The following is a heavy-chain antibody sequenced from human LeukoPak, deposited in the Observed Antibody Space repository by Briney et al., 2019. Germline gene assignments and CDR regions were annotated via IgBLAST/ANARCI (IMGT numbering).Heavy chain of an antibody. CDR1: GYTFTSYG. Sequence: GSSVKVSCKASGYTFTSYGISWVRQAHGQGREWMGWISAYNGNTNYAQKLQGRVIMTTDTSTSTAYMELRSLRSDDTAVYYCARVGPKGDYYFDYWGQGTLVTVSS. CDR3: ARVGPKGDYYFDY. CDR2: ISAYNGNT. V-gene: IGHV1-18*01. D-gene: IGHD1-26*01. J-gene: IGHJ4*02.